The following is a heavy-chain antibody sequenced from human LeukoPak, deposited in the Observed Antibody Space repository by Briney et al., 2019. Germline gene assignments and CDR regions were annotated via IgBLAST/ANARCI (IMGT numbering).Heavy chain of an antibody. D-gene: IGHD4-17*01. J-gene: IGHJ6*03. V-gene: IGHV1-69*13. CDR3: ARDPLRRNYGAYGLGDYYYYYMDV. CDR2: IIPIFGTA. CDR1: GYTFTGYY. Sequence: SVKVSCKASGYTFTGYYMHWVRQAPGQGLEWMGGIIPIFGTANYAQKFQGRVTITADESTSTAYMELSSLRSEDTAVYYCARDPLRRNYGAYGLGDYYYYYMDVWGKGTTVTVSS.